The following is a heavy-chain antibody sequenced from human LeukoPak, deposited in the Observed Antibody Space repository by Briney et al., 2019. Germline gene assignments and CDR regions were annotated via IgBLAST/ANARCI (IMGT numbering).Heavy chain of an antibody. CDR2: IYHSGST. D-gene: IGHD6-13*01. CDR1: GGSISSGGYS. V-gene: IGHV4-30-2*02. J-gene: IGHJ4*02. Sequence: SETLSLTCAVSGGSISSGGYSWSWIRQPPGKGLEWIGYIYHSGSTYYNPSLKSRVTISVDTSKNQFSLKLSSVTAADTAVYYCASSIAAAGNFDYWGQGTLVTVSS. CDR3: ASSIAAAGNFDY.